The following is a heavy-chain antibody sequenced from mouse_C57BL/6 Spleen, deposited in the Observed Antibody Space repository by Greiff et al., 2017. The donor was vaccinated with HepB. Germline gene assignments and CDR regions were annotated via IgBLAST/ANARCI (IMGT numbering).Heavy chain of an antibody. V-gene: IGHV1-15*01. Sequence: VQLQQSGAELVRPGASVTLSCKASGYTFTDYEMHWVKQTPVHGLEWIGAIDPETGGTAYNQKFKGKAILTADKSSSTAYMALRSLTSEDSAVYYCTRGSWFAYWGQGTLVTVSA. CDR2: IDPETGGT. J-gene: IGHJ3*01. CDR1: GYTFTDYE. CDR3: TRGSWFAY.